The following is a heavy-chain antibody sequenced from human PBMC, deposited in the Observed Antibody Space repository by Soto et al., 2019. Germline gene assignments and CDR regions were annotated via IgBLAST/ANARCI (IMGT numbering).Heavy chain of an antibody. D-gene: IGHD1-26*01. CDR2: ISSSSSYT. CDR1: GITFSDYY. CDR3: AGKQWEPSGNYYFDY. V-gene: IGHV3-11*06. J-gene: IGHJ4*02. Sequence: PGGSLRLSCAASGITFSDYYMSWIRQAPGKGLEWVAYISSSSSYTNYADSVKGRFTISRDNANNSLYLQMNRVRAEDTAVYYCAGKQWEPSGNYYFDYWGQGTLVTVS.